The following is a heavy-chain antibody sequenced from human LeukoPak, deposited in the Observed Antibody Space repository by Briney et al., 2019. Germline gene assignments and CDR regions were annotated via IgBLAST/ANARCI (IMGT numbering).Heavy chain of an antibody. V-gene: IGHV3-11*01. J-gene: IGHJ4*02. CDR1: GFTFSDYY. CDR2: ISSSGSTI. D-gene: IGHD6-19*01. CDR3: AMGGSGWFRGYYFDY. Sequence: GGSLRLSCAASGFTFSDYYRSWIRQAPGKGLEWVSYISSSGSTICYADSVKGRFTISRDNAKNSLYLQMNSLRAEDTAVYYCAMGGSGWFRGYYFDYWGQGTLVTVSS.